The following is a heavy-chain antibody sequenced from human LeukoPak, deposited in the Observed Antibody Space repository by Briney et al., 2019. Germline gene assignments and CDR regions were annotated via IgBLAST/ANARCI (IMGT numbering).Heavy chain of an antibody. CDR3: GKVAVAGTGGKKKYYFDY. J-gene: IGHJ4*02. CDR1: GFTFSSYA. D-gene: IGHD6-19*01. Sequence: PGGSLRLSCAASGFTFSSYAMSWVRQAPGKGLEWVSAISGSGGSTYYADSVKGRFTISRDNSKNTLYLQMNSLRAEDTAVYYCGKVAVAGTGGKKKYYFDYWGQGTLVTVSS. CDR2: ISGSGGST. V-gene: IGHV3-23*01.